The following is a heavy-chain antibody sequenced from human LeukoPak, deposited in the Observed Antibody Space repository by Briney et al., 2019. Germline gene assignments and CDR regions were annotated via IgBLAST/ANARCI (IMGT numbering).Heavy chain of an antibody. CDR1: GGSISSSNW. D-gene: IGHD3-22*01. J-gene: IGHJ4*02. V-gene: IGHV4-4*02. CDR2: IYHSGST. CDR3: ARDAYDSSGYSFDY. Sequence: SETLSLTCTVSGGSISSSNWWSWVRQPPGKGLEWIGQIYHSGSTNYNPSLKSRVTISVDKSKNQFSLKLSSVTAADTAVYYCARDAYDSSGYSFDYWGQGTLVTVSS.